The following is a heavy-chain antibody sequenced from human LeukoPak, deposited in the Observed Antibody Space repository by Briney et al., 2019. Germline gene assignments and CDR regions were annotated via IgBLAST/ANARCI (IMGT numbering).Heavy chain of an antibody. V-gene: IGHV4-34*01. CDR2: INHSGST. CDR1: GGSFSGYY. J-gene: IGHJ6*02. D-gene: IGHD2-2*01. CDR3: AIPSGLSTSWSVHHYYYGMDV. Sequence: SETLSLTCAVYGGSFSGYYWSWIRQPPGKGLEWIGEINHSGSTNYNPSLKSRVTISVDTSKNQFSLKLSSVTAADTAVYYCAIPSGLSTSWSVHHYYYGMDVWGQGTTVTVSS.